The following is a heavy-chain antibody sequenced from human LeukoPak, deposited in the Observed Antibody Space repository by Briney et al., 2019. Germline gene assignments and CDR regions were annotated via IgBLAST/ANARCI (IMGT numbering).Heavy chain of an antibody. CDR2: ISGSGGST. Sequence: PGGSLRLSCAASGFTFSSYAMSWVRQAPGKGLEWVPAISGSGGSTYYADSVKGRFTISRDNSKNTLYLQMNSLRAEDTAVYYCACEPYSSSWYYVYWGQGTLVTVSS. D-gene: IGHD6-13*01. CDR3: ACEPYSSSWYYVY. V-gene: IGHV3-23*01. J-gene: IGHJ4*02. CDR1: GFTFSSYA.